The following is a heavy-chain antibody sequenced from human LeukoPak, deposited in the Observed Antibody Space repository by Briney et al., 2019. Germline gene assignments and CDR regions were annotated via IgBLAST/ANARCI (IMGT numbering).Heavy chain of an antibody. J-gene: IGHJ4*02. CDR1: GFTFSSYA. V-gene: IGHV3-23*01. CDR3: ATYGDYVFQYFDY. D-gene: IGHD4-17*01. Sequence: GGSLRLSCAASGFTFSSYAMSWVRQAPGKGLEWVSAISGSGGSTYYADSVKGRFTISRDNSKNTLYLQMNSLRAEDTAVYYCATYGDYVFQYFDYWGQGTLVNVSS. CDR2: ISGSGGST.